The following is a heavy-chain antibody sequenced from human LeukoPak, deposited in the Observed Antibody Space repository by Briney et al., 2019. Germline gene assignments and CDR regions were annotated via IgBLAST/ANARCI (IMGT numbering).Heavy chain of an antibody. CDR1: GFTFSSYA. CDR2: ISYDGSNK. Sequence: GGSLSLSCAASGFTFSSYAMHWVRQAPGKGLEWVAVISYDGSNKYYADSVKGRFTISRDNSKNTLYLQMNSLRAEDTAVYYCARIISRTLGDAFDIWGQGTMVTVSS. V-gene: IGHV3-30-3*01. D-gene: IGHD3-10*01. CDR3: ARIISRTLGDAFDI. J-gene: IGHJ3*02.